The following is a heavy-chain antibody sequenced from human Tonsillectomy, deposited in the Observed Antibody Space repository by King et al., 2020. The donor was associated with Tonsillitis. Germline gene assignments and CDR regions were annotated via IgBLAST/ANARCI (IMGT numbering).Heavy chain of an antibody. V-gene: IGHV3-9*01. CDR3: AKDTRALYDFWTGSFDY. CDR1: GFTFECYA. CDR2: ISWNSCGT. J-gene: IGHJ4*02. D-gene: IGHD3-3*01. Sequence: VQLVQSGGGLVQPGRSLRLSCAASGFTFECYAMYLVRQAPGKGLELVSGISWNSCGTGYGVSVKGRFTISRDNAKNSLYLQMNSLRAEDTALYYCAKDTRALYDFWTGSFDYWGQGTLVTVSS.